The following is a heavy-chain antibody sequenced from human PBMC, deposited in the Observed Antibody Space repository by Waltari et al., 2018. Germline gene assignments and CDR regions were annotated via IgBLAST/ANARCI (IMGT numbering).Heavy chain of an antibody. V-gene: IGHV3-11*01. CDR1: GFTFSDYY. J-gene: IGHJ5*02. CDR3: ARVHSQGYNWFDP. Sequence: QVQLVESGGGLVKPGGSLRLSCAASGFTFSDYYMSWIRQAPGKGREWGSYISSSGSTIYYAASVKGRFTISRDNAKNSLYLQMNSLRAEDTAVYYCARVHSQGYNWFDPWGQGTLVTVSS. D-gene: IGHD6-13*01. CDR2: ISSSGSTI.